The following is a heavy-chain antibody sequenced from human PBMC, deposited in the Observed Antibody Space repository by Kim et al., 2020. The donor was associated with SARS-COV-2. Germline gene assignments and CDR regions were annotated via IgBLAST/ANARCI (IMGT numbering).Heavy chain of an antibody. Sequence: GGSLRLSCAASGFTFSNARMSWVRQAPGKGLEWVARINSKTDGGTTDYAAPVKGRFTISRDDSTNKLYLQMSSLKTADTAVYYCTTQEGLYWGQGTLVT. V-gene: IGHV3-15*01. CDR2: INSKTDGGTT. J-gene: IGHJ4*02. CDR3: TTQEGLY. CDR1: GFTFSNAR.